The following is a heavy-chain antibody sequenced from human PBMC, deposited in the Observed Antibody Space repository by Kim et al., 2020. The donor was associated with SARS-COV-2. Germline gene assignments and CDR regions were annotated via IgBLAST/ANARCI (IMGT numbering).Heavy chain of an antibody. Sequence: KYYADSVKGRFTISRDNSKNTLYLQMNSLRAEDTAVYYCAKTEGRYYFDYWGQGTLVTVSS. CDR3: AKTEGRYYFDY. CDR2: K. V-gene: IGHV3-30*02. J-gene: IGHJ4*02.